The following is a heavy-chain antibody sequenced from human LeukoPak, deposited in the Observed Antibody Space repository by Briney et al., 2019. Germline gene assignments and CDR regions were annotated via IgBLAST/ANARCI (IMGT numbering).Heavy chain of an antibody. CDR2: ISYSGSP. D-gene: IGHD3/OR15-3a*01. CDR1: GGSITSDNYF. CDR3: ARHDSKIMSFGAIIVFFDF. Sequence: SETLSLTXTFSGGSITSDNYFWRWIRQSPGKGLEWIGTISYSGSPFYTPSLKSRVAMSVDTSKNQFSLKLSSVTAADTAVYYGARHDSKIMSFGAIIVFFDFWGRRILVSVSS. J-gene: IGHJ4*02. V-gene: IGHV4-39*01.